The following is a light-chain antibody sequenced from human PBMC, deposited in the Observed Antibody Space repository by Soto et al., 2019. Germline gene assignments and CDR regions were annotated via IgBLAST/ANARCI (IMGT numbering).Light chain of an antibody. CDR2: GAS. CDR3: QQYNNWSGT. V-gene: IGKV3-15*01. J-gene: IGKJ1*01. CDR1: QSVSSK. Sequence: EIVLTQSPGTLSVSPGERATLSCRASQSVSSKLAWYQQKPGQAPRLLFYGASTGATGIPARFSGSGSEIEFTLSISSLQSEDFAVYYCQQYNNWSGTFGQGTKVEIK.